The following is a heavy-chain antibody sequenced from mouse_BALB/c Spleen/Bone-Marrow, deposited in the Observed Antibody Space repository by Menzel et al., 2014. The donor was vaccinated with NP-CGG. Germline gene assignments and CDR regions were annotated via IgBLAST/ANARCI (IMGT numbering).Heavy chain of an antibody. CDR2: INPSNGRT. CDR3: ARDYGYDAGFAWSVY. V-gene: IGHV1S81*02. CDR1: GYTFTSYW. D-gene: IGHD2-14*01. Sequence: QAQLQQSGAELVKPGASVKLSCKASGYTFTSYWMHWVKQRPGQGLEWIGGINPSNGRTNYHEKFKSKATLTVDKSSSTAYMQLSSLTSEDSAVYYCARDYGYDAGFAWSVYWGQGTLVTVSA. J-gene: IGHJ3*01.